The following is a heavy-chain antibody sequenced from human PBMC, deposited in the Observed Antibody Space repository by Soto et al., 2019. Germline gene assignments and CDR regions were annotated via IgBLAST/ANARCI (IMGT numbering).Heavy chain of an antibody. V-gene: IGHV1-8*01. CDR1: GYTFTSYD. Sequence: GASVKVSCKASGYTFTSYDINWVRQATGQGLEWMGWMNPNSGNAGYAQKFQGRVTMTRNTSISTAYVELSSLRSEDTAVYYCAKEGAWAYSHYYYGMDVWGQGTTVTVSS. CDR2: MNPNSGNA. J-gene: IGHJ6*02. CDR3: AKEGAWAYSHYYYGMDV. D-gene: IGHD4-4*01.